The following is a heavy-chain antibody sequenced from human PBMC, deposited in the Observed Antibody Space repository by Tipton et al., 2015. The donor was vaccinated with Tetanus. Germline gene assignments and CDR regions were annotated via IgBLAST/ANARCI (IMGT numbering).Heavy chain of an antibody. CDR1: GASISSSDYY. D-gene: IGHD6-19*01. Sequence: TLSLTCTVSGASISSSDYYWGWIRQPPGKGLEWIGSVYYDGSAYRNPSLESRLTISVDTSKNQFSLKLNSVTAADTAVYYCGMFRSSFGMDVWGQGTTVTVSS. CDR2: VYYDGSA. V-gene: IGHV4-39*07. J-gene: IGHJ6*02. CDR3: GMFRSSFGMDV.